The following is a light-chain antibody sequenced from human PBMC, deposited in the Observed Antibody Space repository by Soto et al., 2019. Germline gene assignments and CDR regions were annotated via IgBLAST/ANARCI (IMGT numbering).Light chain of an antibody. J-gene: IGKJ1*01. CDR3: LHSNSYPRT. V-gene: IGKV1-17*01. Sequence: DIQMTQSPSSLSASVGDRVNITCLASQGIRNDLGWYQQKSGKAPKRLIFAASTLHSGVPSRFSGSGYGTEVTLTISSLHPEDFATYYCLHSNSYPRTFGQGHNVEI. CDR2: AAS. CDR1: QGIRND.